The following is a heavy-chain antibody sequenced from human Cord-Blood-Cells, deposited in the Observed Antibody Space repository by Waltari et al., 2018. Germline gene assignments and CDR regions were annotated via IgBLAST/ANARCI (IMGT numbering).Heavy chain of an antibody. CDR3: ARVDFKRAVAGTGDWYFDL. D-gene: IGHD6-19*01. V-gene: IGHV1-46*01. CDR2: INPSGGSK. J-gene: IGHJ2*01. Sequence: QVQLVQSGAEVNKPGASVRASCKASGYTFTSYYMHLVRQAPGQGFEGMGVINPSGGSKSYAQKFQGRVTMTRDTSTSTVYMELSSLRSEDTAVYCCARVDFKRAVAGTGDWYFDLWGRGTLVTVSS. CDR1: GYTFTSYY.